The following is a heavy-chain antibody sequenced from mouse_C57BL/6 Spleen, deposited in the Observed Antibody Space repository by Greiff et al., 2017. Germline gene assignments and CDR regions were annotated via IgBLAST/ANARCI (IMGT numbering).Heavy chain of an antibody. Sequence: EVKLVESGGDLVKPGGSLKLSCAASGFTFSSYGMSWVRQTPDKRLEWVATISSGGSYTYYPDSVKGRFTISRDNAKHTLYLQMSRLKSEDTAMYYCARHRRDRGYCDYWGQGTTLTVSS. D-gene: IGHD3-3*01. V-gene: IGHV5-6*01. CDR2: ISSGGSYT. J-gene: IGHJ2*01. CDR1: GFTFSSYG. CDR3: ARHRRDRGYCDY.